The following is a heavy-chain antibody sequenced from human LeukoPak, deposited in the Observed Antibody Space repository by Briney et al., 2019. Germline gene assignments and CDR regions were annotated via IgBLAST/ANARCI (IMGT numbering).Heavy chain of an antibody. CDR3: ASRVVDY. Sequence: PGGSLRLSCAASGFTFSDYYMSWVRQAPGKGLEWISYISGSGSATFYTDSVKGRFTISRDNAKNSVYLQMNSLRAEDTAVYYCASRVVDYWGQGTLVTVSS. CDR1: GFTFSDYY. CDR2: ISGSGSAT. D-gene: IGHD3-3*01. J-gene: IGHJ4*02. V-gene: IGHV3-11*01.